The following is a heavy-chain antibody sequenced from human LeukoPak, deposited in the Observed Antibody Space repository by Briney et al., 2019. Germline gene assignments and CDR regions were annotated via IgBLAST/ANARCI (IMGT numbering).Heavy chain of an antibody. CDR3: AREFGN. Sequence: GGSLRLSCSASGFTFSNYNLNWVRQAPGKGLEWVSYISSSSCTIYYADSVKGRFTISRDNAKNSLHLQMNSLRVEDTAVYYCAREFGNWGQGTLVTVSS. CDR2: ISSSSCTI. J-gene: IGHJ4*02. D-gene: IGHD3-10*01. V-gene: IGHV3-48*01. CDR1: GFTFSNYN.